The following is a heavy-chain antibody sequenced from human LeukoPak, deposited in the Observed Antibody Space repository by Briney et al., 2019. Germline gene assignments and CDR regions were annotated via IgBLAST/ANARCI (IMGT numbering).Heavy chain of an antibody. Sequence: SETLSLTCNVSGASISNYYRSWIRQSPGKGLEWIGFIYYSGSTNYNPSLESRVTISFDTSGNYFSLKLSSVTAADTAVYYCARGGDYAVPDFDYWGQGTLVTVSS. J-gene: IGHJ4*02. CDR1: GASISNYY. D-gene: IGHD4-17*01. CDR2: IYYSGST. V-gene: IGHV4-59*01. CDR3: ARGGDYAVPDFDY.